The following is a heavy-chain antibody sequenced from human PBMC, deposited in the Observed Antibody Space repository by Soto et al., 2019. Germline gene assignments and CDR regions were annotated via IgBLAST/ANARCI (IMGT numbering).Heavy chain of an antibody. V-gene: IGHV3-23*01. CDR1: GFTFSSYA. CDR3: ANFQQLVLSGWFDP. J-gene: IGHJ5*02. CDR2: ISGSGGST. D-gene: IGHD6-13*01. Sequence: QAGGSLRLSCAASGFTFSSYAMSWVRQAPGKGLEWVSAISGSGGSTYYADSVKGRFTISRDNSKNTLYLQMNSLRAEDTAVYYCANFQQLVLSGWFDPWGQGTLVTVSS.